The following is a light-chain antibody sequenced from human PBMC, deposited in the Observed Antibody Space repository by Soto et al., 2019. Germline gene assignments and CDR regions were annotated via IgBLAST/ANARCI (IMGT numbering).Light chain of an antibody. Sequence: QSVPTHPPSVSAAPGQKVTISCSGSSSNIGNNYVSWYQQLPGTAPKLLIYDNNKRPSGIPDRFSGSKSGTSATLGITGLQTGDEADYYCGTWDSSLSAGYVFGTGTKVTVL. CDR2: DNN. V-gene: IGLV1-51*01. CDR3: GTWDSSLSAGYV. J-gene: IGLJ1*01. CDR1: SSNIGNNY.